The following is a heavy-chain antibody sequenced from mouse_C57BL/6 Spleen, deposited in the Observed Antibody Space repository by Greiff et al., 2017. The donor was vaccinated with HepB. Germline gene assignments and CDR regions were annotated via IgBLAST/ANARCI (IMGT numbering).Heavy chain of an antibody. J-gene: IGHJ2*01. CDR1: GFTFSSYA. D-gene: IGHD1-1*01. CDR2: ISDGGSYT. Sequence: EVKLVESGGGLVKPGGSLKLSCAASGFTFSSYAMSWVRQTPEKRLEWVATISDGGSYTYYPDNVKGRFTISRDNAQNNLYLQMSHLKSEDTAMYYCARDDYYGSSEGYFDYWGQGTTLTVSS. V-gene: IGHV5-4*01. CDR3: ARDDYYGSSEGYFDY.